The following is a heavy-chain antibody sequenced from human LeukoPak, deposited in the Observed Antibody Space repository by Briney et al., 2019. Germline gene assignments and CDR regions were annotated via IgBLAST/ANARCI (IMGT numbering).Heavy chain of an antibody. D-gene: IGHD3-22*01. V-gene: IGHV4-61*02. CDR3: AREDYDSRVFDY. CDR2: IYSSGST. CDR1: GGSIRFGTYY. J-gene: IGHJ4*02. Sequence: SQTLSLTCTVSGGSIRFGTYYWSWIRQPAGKGLEWIGRIYSSGSTNYNPSLKSRVTISVNTSKNQFSLKLSSVTAADTAVYYCAREDYDSRVFDYWGQGTLVTVSS.